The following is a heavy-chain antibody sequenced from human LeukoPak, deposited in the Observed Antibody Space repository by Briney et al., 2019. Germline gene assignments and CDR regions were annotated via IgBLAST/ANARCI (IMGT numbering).Heavy chain of an antibody. V-gene: IGHV4-61*02. CDR3: ARLPSTTVGGRYFDL. J-gene: IGHJ2*01. CDR2: IHTSGST. Sequence: PSETLSLTCTVSGGSISSGNYYWNWIRQPAGKGLEWTGRIHTSGSTNYNPSLQSRVTISVDTSKNQFSLKLSSVTAADTAVYYCARLPSTTVGGRYFDLWGRGTLVTVSS. D-gene: IGHD4-17*01. CDR1: GGSISSGNYY.